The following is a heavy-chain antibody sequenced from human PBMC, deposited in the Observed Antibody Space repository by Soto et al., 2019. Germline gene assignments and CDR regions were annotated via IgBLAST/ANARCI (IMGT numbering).Heavy chain of an antibody. Sequence: PSETQSLTCAVYGGSFSGYYWSWIRQPPGKGLEWIGEINHSGSTNYNPSLKSRVTISVDTSKNQFSLKLSSVTAADTAVYYCARLVVGAMHYYGMDVWGQGTTVTVSS. V-gene: IGHV4-34*01. CDR3: ARLVVGAMHYYGMDV. J-gene: IGHJ6*02. D-gene: IGHD1-26*01. CDR1: GGSFSGYY. CDR2: INHSGST.